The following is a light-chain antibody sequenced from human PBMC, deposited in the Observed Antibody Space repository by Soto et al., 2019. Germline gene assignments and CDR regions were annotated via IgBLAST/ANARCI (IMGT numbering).Light chain of an antibody. V-gene: IGKV1-39*01. CDR3: QQRYKRPYT. CDR2: GAS. J-gene: IGKJ2*01. CDR1: QSINIY. Sequence: IQMTQSPSSLSASVGDSVTVTCRASQSINIYLNWYQQKPGKAPTLLIYGASSLQSGVPSRFTGGGSRTDFSLTISSLQPEGFATYYLQQRYKRPYTFGQGNKLENK.